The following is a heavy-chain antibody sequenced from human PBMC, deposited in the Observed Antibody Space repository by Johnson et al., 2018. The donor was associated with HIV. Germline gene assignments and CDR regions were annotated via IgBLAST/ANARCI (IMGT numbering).Heavy chain of an antibody. CDR3: AKVGLVGGKEGVGAFDI. V-gene: IGHV3-23*04. D-gene: IGHD1-26*01. J-gene: IGHJ3*02. CDR2: ISGSGNKS. CDR1: GFIFSTYG. Sequence: MQLVESGGGLVQFGGSLRLSCAASGFIFSTYGMSWVRQAPGKGLEWVSGISGSGNKSYYADFVEGRFTISRDNSKNTLHLQMNSLRADDTGIYYCAKVGLVGGKEGVGAFDIWGQGTMVTVSS.